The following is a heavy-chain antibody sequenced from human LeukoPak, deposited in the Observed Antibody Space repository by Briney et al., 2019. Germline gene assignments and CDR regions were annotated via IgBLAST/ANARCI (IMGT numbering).Heavy chain of an antibody. V-gene: IGHV4-39*01. Sequence: SETLSLTCTVSGGSISSSSYYWGWIRQPPGKGLEWIGSIYYSGTTYYNPSLKSRVTTPVDTSKNQFSLRLSSVTAADTAVYYCVRGVYSGSYYYQFDYWGQGTLVTVSS. D-gene: IGHD1-26*01. J-gene: IGHJ4*02. CDR1: GGSISSSSYY. CDR2: IYYSGTT. CDR3: VRGVYSGSYYYQFDY.